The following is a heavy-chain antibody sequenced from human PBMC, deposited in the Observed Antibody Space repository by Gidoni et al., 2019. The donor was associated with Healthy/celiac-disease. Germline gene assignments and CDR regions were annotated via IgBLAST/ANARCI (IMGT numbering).Heavy chain of an antibody. Sequence: QLQPVQSGAEVKKPGASVKVSCKVYGYTLTELSMHWVRQAPGKGLEWMGGFDPEDGETIYAQKFQGRVTMTEDTSTDTAYMELSSLRSEDTAVYYCATGPSPYSSSYYYYYGMDVWGQGTTVTVSS. CDR2: FDPEDGET. CDR3: ATGPSPYSSSYYYYYGMDV. V-gene: IGHV1-24*01. D-gene: IGHD6-6*01. J-gene: IGHJ6*02. CDR1: GYTLTELS.